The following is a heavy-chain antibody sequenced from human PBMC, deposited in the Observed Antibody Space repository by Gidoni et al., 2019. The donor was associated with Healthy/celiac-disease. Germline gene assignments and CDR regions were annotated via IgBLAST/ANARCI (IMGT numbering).Heavy chain of an antibody. CDR2: IYYSGST. J-gene: IGHJ4*02. Sequence: QVQLQESGPGLVKPSQTLSLTCTVPGGSISSGDYYWSWIRQPPGKGLEWIGYIYYSGSTYYNPSLKSRVTISVDTSKNQFSLKLSSVTAADTAVYYCARVSSSKYASRGLFDYWGQGTLVTVSS. V-gene: IGHV4-30-4*01. CDR1: GGSISSGDYY. CDR3: ARVSSSKYASRGLFDY. D-gene: IGHD2-2*01.